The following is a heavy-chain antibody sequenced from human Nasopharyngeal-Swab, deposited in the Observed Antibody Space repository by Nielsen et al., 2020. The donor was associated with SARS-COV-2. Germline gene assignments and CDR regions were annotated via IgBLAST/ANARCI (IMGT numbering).Heavy chain of an antibody. CDR2: IYTSGST. CDR3: AREEREVWSGFFLAASMDV. V-gene: IGHV4-61*02. J-gene: IGHJ6*02. Sequence: SETLSLTCTVSGGSISSGSYYWSWIRQPAGKGLEWIGRIYTSGSTNYNPSLKSRVTISVDTSKNQFSLKLSSVTAADTAVYYCAREEREVWSGFFLAASMDVWGQGTTVTVSS. D-gene: IGHD3-3*01. CDR1: GGSISSGSYY.